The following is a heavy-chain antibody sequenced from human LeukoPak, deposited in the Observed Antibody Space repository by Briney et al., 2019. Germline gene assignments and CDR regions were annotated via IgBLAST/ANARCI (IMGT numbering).Heavy chain of an antibody. D-gene: IGHD1-20*01. CDR3: AMITGTADY. V-gene: IGHV3-43*02. J-gene: IGHJ4*02. Sequence: GGSLRLSCAASGFTFDDYAMHWVRQAPGKGLEWVSLISGDGGSTYYADSVKGRFTISRDNSKNSLHLQMNSLRTEDTALYFCAMITGTADYWGRGPLVTASS. CDR2: ISGDGGST. CDR1: GFTFDDYA.